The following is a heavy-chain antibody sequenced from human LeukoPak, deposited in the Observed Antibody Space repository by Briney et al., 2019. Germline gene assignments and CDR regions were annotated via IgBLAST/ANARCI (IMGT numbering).Heavy chain of an antibody. CDR1: GFTFSSYW. D-gene: IGHD1-26*01. CDR2: MNIDGSEK. J-gene: IGHJ4*02. CDR3: ARDPVEWELLLDY. V-gene: IGHV3-7*01. Sequence: GGSLRLSCAASGFTFSSYWVGWVRQAPGKRPEWVANMNIDGSEKYYADSAKGRFTISRDNARNSVYLQMNSLRVEDTAVYYCARDPVEWELLLDYWGQGTLVTVSS.